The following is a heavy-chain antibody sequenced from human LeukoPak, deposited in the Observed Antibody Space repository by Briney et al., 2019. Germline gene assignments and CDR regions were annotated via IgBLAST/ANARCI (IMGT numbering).Heavy chain of an antibody. V-gene: IGHV3-48*03. CDR3: ARGGSLVEY. CDR2: ISSGGGTV. D-gene: IGHD3-10*01. J-gene: IGHJ4*02. CDR1: GFTFNNYE. Sequence: GGSLRLSCAPSGFTFNNYEMHWVRRPPGKGLEWVSYISSGGGTVYYADSVKGRFTVSRDNAKNSLYLQMSSLRAEDTAVYYCARGGSLVEYWGQGTLVSVSS.